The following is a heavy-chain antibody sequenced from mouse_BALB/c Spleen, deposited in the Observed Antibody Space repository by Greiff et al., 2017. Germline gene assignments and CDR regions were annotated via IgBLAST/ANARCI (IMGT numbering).Heavy chain of an antibody. CDR3: ARQGGYYVLDY. J-gene: IGHJ2*01. Sequence: EVMLVESGGGLVKPGGSLKLSCAASGFTFSSYAMSWVRQTPEKRLEWVASISSGGSTYYPDSVKGRFTISRDNAKNTLYLQMSSLKSEDTAMYYCARQGGYYVLDYWGQGTTLTVSS. V-gene: IGHV5-6-5*01. CDR2: ISSGGST. CDR1: GFTFSSYA. D-gene: IGHD2-3*01.